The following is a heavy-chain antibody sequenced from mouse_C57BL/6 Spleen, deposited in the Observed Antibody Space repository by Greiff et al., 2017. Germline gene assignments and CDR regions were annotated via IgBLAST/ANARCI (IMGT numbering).Heavy chain of an antibody. CDR2: ISDGGSYT. V-gene: IGHV5-4*01. CDR3: ARNYYYGSSWVYFDY. CDR1: GFTFSSYA. J-gene: IGHJ2*01. D-gene: IGHD1-1*01. Sequence: EVQRVESGGGLVKPGGSLKLSCAASGFTFSSYAMSWVRQTPEKRLEWVATISDGGSYTYYPDNVKGRFTISRDNAKNNQYLQMSHLKSEDTAMYYCARNYYYGSSWVYFDYWGQGTTLTVSS.